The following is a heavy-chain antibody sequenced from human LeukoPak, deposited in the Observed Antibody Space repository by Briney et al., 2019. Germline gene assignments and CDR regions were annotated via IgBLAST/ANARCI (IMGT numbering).Heavy chain of an antibody. CDR3: VTYYFDSSGPKKNY. CDR2: INHSGST. Sequence: SETLSLTCAVYGVSFSGYYWSWIRQPPGKGLEWLGEINHSGSTNYNPSLKSRVTISVDTSKKQFSLKLSSVTAADTAVYYCVTYYFDSSGPKKNYWGQGTLVTVSS. D-gene: IGHD3-22*01. V-gene: IGHV4-34*01. J-gene: IGHJ4*02. CDR1: GVSFSGYY.